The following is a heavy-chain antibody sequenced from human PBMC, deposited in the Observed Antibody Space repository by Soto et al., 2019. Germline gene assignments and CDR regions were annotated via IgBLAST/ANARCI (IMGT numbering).Heavy chain of an antibody. CDR1: GYTFATYD. CDR2: ISAYNGNT. CDR3: ARESSSSCHDY. V-gene: IGHV1-18*01. D-gene: IGHD6-13*01. Sequence: ASVKVSCKASGYTFATYDISWARQAPGQGLEWMGWISAYNGNTNYAQKLQGRVTMTTDTSTSTAYMELRSLRSDDTAVYYCARESSSSCHDYWGQGTLVTVSS. J-gene: IGHJ4*02.